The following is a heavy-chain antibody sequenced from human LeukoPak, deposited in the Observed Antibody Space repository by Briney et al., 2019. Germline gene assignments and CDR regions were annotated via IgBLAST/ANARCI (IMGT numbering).Heavy chain of an antibody. V-gene: IGHV3-23*01. CDR1: GFTLSSYA. J-gene: IGHJ4*02. D-gene: IGHD1-20*01. CDR2: LSGGDGGT. Sequence: GGSLRLSCAASGFTLSSYAMSWVRQAPGKGLEWVSTLSGGDGGTYYADSVKGRFTISRDNSKNTLYLQMNSLRAEDTAVYYCAKDGSLIGTPSDYWGQGTLVIVSS. CDR3: AKDGSLIGTPSDY.